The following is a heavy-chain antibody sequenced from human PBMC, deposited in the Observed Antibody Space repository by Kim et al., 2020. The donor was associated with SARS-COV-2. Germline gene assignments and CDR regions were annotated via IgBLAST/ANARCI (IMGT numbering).Heavy chain of an antibody. CDR1: GGSISSSNW. Sequence: SETLSLTCAVSGGSISSSNWWSWVRQPPGKGLEWIGEIYHSGSTNYNPSLKSRVTISVDKSKNQFSLKLSSVTAADTAVYYCARDGPNYSCGGDCYNNWFDPWGQGTLVTVSS. D-gene: IGHD2-21*02. CDR3: ARDGPNYSCGGDCYNNWFDP. J-gene: IGHJ5*02. V-gene: IGHV4-4*02. CDR2: IYHSGST.